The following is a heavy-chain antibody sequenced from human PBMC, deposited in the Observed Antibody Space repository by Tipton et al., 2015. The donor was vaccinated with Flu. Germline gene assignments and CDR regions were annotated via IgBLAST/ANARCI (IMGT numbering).Heavy chain of an antibody. CDR1: GDSISSDYF. Sequence: TLSLTCVVSGDSISSDYFWGWIRQPPGKGLEWIATIHRSGDTKYKPSLKSRVTISVDTSKNQFSLELRSVTAADMAVYYCARRDFSNYVSEPKNWFNSWGRGTLVTVSS. CDR2: IHRSGDT. CDR3: ARRDFSNYVSEPKNWFNS. J-gene: IGHJ5*01. V-gene: IGHV4-38-2*01. D-gene: IGHD4-11*01.